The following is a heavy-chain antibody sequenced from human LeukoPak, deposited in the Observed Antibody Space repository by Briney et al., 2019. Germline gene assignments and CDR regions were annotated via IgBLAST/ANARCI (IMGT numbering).Heavy chain of an antibody. CDR1: GFTFSSYA. CDR2: ISYDGSNK. V-gene: IGHV3-30-3*01. J-gene: IGHJ4*01. Sequence: GGSLRLSYAASGFTFSSYAMRWVRQAPGKGLEWVAVISYDGSNKYYADSVKGRFTISRDNSKNTLYLQMNSLRAEDTAVYYCARESGWGSYFDYWGHGTLVTVSS. D-gene: IGHD3-16*01. CDR3: ARESGWGSYFDY.